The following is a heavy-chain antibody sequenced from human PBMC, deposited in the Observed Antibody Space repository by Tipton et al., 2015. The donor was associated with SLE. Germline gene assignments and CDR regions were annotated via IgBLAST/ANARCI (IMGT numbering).Heavy chain of an antibody. Sequence: TLSLTCAVSGGSINSYNWWTWVRQPPGKGLAWIGEIYHSGTTNYNPSLKSRITISLDKSNNHFSLRLSSLTAADTAVYYCARGVLRPLDYWGQGTLVTVSS. CDR3: ARGVLRPLDY. D-gene: IGHD1-1*01. CDR2: IYHSGTT. J-gene: IGHJ4*02. CDR1: GGSINSYNW. V-gene: IGHV4-4*02.